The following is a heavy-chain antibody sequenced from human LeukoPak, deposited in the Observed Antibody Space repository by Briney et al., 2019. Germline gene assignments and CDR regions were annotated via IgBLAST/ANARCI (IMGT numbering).Heavy chain of an antibody. CDR2: IYYSGTT. D-gene: IGHD3-10*01. CDR3: ARLYYYGSGEIDY. CDR1: GGSISSSSYY. J-gene: IGHJ4*02. V-gene: IGHV4-39*07. Sequence: SETLSLTCTVSGGSISSSSYYWGWIRQPPGKGLEWIGSIYYSGTTYYKPSLKSRVTISVDTSKNQFSLKLSSVTAADTAVYYCARLYYYGSGEIDYWGQGTLVTVSS.